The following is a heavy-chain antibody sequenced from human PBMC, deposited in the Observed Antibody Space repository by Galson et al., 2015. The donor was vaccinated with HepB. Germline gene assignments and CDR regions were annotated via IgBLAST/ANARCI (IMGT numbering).Heavy chain of an antibody. J-gene: IGHJ5*02. V-gene: IGHV1-69*13. CDR1: GGTFSSYA. CDR2: IIPIFGTA. CDR3: ARVPYSSSWYKGSVGFDP. Sequence: SVKVSCKASGGTFSSYAISWVRQAPEQGLEWMGGIIPIFGTANYAQKFQGRVTITADESTSTAYMELSSLRSEDTAVYYCARVPYSSSWYKGSVGFDPWGQGTLVTVSS. D-gene: IGHD6-13*01.